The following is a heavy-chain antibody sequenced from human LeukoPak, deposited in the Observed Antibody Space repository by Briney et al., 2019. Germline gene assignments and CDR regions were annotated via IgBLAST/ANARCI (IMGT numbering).Heavy chain of an antibody. CDR2: LYSGGST. CDR1: GFTVSSNY. J-gene: IGHJ4*02. Sequence: PGRSLRLSCAASGFTVSSNYMSWVRQAPGKGLEWVSSLYSGGSTDYAGSVKGRFTISRDKSQNTLYLQMSSLRVEDAAVYYCATAGGNAPRLLDYWGQGTLVTVSS. D-gene: IGHD4-23*01. V-gene: IGHV3-66*02. CDR3: ATAGGNAPRLLDY.